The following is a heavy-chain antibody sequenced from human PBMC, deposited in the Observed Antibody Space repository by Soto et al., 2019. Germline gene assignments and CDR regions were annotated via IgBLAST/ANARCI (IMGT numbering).Heavy chain of an antibody. CDR2: MSTYTGDT. Sequence: QVQLVQSGAEVKKPGASVKVSCKTFGYSFTVYGISWVRQAPGQGLEWMGWMSTYTGDTNYARKFRGRVTMTTDISMSTASMELRSLTSDDTAVYYCARAPGGATGFDPWGQGTPVIVST. CDR1: GYSFTVYG. CDR3: ARAPGGATGFDP. D-gene: IGHD1-1*01. J-gene: IGHJ5*02. V-gene: IGHV1-18*01.